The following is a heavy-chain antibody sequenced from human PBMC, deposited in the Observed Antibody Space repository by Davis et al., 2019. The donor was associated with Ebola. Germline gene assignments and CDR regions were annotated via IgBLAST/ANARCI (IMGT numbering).Heavy chain of an antibody. CDR1: GFTFGSYS. Sequence: GESLKISCAASGFTFGSYSMNWVRQAPGKGLEWVSYISSSSSYIYYADSVKGRFTISRDNAKNSLYLQMNSLRAEDTAVYYCARDRGFNWFDPWGQGTLVTVSS. V-gene: IGHV3-21*01. D-gene: IGHD3-16*01. CDR2: ISSSSSYI. J-gene: IGHJ5*02. CDR3: ARDRGFNWFDP.